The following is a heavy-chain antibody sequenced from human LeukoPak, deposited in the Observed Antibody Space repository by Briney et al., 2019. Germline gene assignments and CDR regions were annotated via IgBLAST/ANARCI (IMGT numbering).Heavy chain of an antibody. V-gene: IGHV3-30-3*01. J-gene: IGHJ4*02. CDR1: GFTFSSYA. Sequence: GGSLRLSCAASGFTFSSYAMHWVRQAPGKGLEWVAVISYDGSNKYYTDSVKGRFTISRDNSKNTLYLQMNSLRAEDTAVYYCARFGTYGSGTYAFDYWGQGTPVTVSS. D-gene: IGHD3-10*01. CDR3: ARFGTYGSGTYAFDY. CDR2: ISYDGSNK.